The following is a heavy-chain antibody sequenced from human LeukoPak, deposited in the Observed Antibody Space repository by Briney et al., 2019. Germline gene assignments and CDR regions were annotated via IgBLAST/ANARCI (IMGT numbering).Heavy chain of an antibody. D-gene: IGHD5-12*01. J-gene: IGHJ4*02. Sequence: GGSQRLSCAASGFTFSSYGMHWVRQAPGKGLEWVALISYDGSNKFHAGSVKGRFTISRDNSKNTLYLQMNSLRAEDTAVYYCAKSWGVATVRSDGYFDYWGQGTLVTVSS. CDR1: GFTFSSYG. CDR3: AKSWGVATVRSDGYFDY. V-gene: IGHV3-30*18. CDR2: ISYDGSNK.